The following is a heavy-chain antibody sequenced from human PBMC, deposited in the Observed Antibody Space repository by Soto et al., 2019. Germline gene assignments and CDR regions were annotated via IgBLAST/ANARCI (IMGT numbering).Heavy chain of an antibody. V-gene: IGHV3-15*01. J-gene: IGHJ4*02. CDR3: TTDTDSYDFWSGYYAPLDY. D-gene: IGHD3-3*01. CDR1: GFTFSNAW. Sequence: PGGSLRLSCAASGFTFSNAWMSWVRQAPGKGLEWVGRIKSKTDGGTTDYAAPVKGRFTISRDDSKNTLYLQMNSLKTEDTAVYYCTTDTDSYDFWSGYYAPLDYWGQGTLVTVSS. CDR2: IKSKTDGGTT.